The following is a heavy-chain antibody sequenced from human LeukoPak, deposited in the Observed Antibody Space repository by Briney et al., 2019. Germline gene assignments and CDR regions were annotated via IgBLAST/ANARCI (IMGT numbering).Heavy chain of an antibody. CDR2: INAGNGNT. V-gene: IGHV1-3*01. CDR3: ARPPKYYYDSSGYYNY. CDR1: GYTFTSYA. Sequence: GASVKVSCKASGYTFTSYAMHWVRQAPGQRLEWMGWINAGNGNTKYSQKLQGRVTITRDTSASTAYMELSSLRSEDTAVYYCARPPKYYYDSSGYYNYWGQGTLVTVSS. D-gene: IGHD3-22*01. J-gene: IGHJ4*02.